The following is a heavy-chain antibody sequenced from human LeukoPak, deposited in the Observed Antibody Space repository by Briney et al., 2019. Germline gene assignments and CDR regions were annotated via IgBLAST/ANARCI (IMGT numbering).Heavy chain of an antibody. CDR3: ARDTAMATNPDWYFDL. V-gene: IGHV1-46*01. J-gene: IGHJ2*01. CDR1: GYTFTSYN. Sequence: ASVKVSCKASGYTFTSYNMHWVRQAPGQGLEWMGIISPSGGSTSYAQKFQGRVTMTRDTSTSTVYMELSSLRSEDTAVYYCARDTAMATNPDWYFDLWGRGTLVTVSS. D-gene: IGHD5-18*01. CDR2: ISPSGGST.